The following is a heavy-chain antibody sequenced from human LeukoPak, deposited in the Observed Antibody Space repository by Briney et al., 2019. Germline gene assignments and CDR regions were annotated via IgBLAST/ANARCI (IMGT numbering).Heavy chain of an antibody. CDR1: GFTFSSYS. Sequence: PGGSLRLSCAASGFTFSSYSMNWVRQAPGKGLEWVSSISSSSSYIYYADSVKGRFTISRDNAKNSLYLQMNSLRAEDTAVYYCARDLHGGPYDYVWGSYRYYFDYWGQGTPVTVSS. J-gene: IGHJ4*02. D-gene: IGHD3-16*02. CDR2: ISSSSSYI. V-gene: IGHV3-21*01. CDR3: ARDLHGGPYDYVWGSYRYYFDY.